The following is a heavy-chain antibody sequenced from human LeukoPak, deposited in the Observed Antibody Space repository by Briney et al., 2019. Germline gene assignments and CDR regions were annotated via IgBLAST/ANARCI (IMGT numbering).Heavy chain of an antibody. J-gene: IGHJ4*02. CDR2: ISWDGRFT. D-gene: IGHD3-22*01. V-gene: IGHV3-43D*04. Sequence: GGSLRLSCAVSGFTFDNYVMNWVRQAPGKGLEWVSLISWDGRFTNYADSVRGRFTVSRDNNKNSLYLQMNSLGVGDTALYYCARGFSDSALSYFDSWGQGTLVTVSS. CDR1: GFTFDNYV. CDR3: ARGFSDSALSYFDS.